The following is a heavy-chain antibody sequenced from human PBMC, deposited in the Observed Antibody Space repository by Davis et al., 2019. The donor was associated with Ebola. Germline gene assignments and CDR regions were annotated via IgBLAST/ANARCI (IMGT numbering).Heavy chain of an antibody. CDR3: ARSIIEVPAALGF. CDR1: GGSINNNHSF. J-gene: IGHJ3*01. D-gene: IGHD2-2*01. V-gene: IGHV4-39*02. CDR2: IYYNGSA. Sequence: MPSETLSLTCTVSGGSINNNHSFWAWNRQSPGRGLEWIGSIYYNGSAHYNPSLKSRVTISIDTFKNHFSLKLTSVTAADTAVYYCARSIIEVPAALGFWGQGTMVTIS.